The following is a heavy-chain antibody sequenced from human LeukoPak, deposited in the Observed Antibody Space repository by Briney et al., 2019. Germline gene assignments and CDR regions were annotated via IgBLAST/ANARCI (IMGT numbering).Heavy chain of an antibody. CDR2: INHSGST. CDR3: ARNDASSDIAARGDRFDP. J-gene: IGHJ5*02. D-gene: IGHD6-6*01. CDR1: GGSFSGYY. Sequence: SETLSLTCAVFGGSFSGYYWSWVRQPPGKGLEWIGEINHSGSTNYNPSLKSRVTISVDTSKNQFSLKLSSVTAADTAVYYCARNDASSDIAARGDRFDPWGQGTLVTVSS. V-gene: IGHV4-34*01.